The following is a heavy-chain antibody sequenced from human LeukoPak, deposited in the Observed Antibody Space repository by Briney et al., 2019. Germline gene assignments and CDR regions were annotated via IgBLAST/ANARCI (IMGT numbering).Heavy chain of an antibody. CDR1: GFTFSSYW. J-gene: IGHJ4*02. CDR3: ARDRYSNSIPPILDY. V-gene: IGHV3-7*01. Sequence: GGSLRLSCAASGFTFSSYWMSWVRQAPGKGLEWVANIKQDGSEKYYVDSVKGRFTISRDNAKNSLYLQMNSLRAEDTAVYYRARDRYSNSIPPILDYWGQGTLVTVSS. D-gene: IGHD4-11*01. CDR2: IKQDGSEK.